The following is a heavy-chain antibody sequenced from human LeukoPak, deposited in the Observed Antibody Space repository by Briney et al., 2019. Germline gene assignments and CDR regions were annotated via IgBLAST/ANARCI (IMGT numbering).Heavy chain of an antibody. V-gene: IGHV4-59*01. CDR1: GGSISSYY. CDR3: ARGLSYYGSGSLDY. J-gene: IGHJ4*02. CDR2: IYYSGST. Sequence: SETLSLTCTVSGGSISSYYWSWIRQPPGKGLEWIGYIYYSGSTNYNPSLKSRVTISVDTSKNQFSLKLSSVTAADTAVHYCARGLSYYGSGSLDYWGQGTLVTVSS. D-gene: IGHD3-10*01.